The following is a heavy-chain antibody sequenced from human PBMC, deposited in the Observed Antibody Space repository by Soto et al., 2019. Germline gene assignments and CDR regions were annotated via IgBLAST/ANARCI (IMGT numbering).Heavy chain of an antibody. Sequence: TSGNLSLTCAVSGGSIIGSYYYWGWLRQSPGMGPDWIGSVFCTGFTSYNPCLQGRISVCGYTAKNHLSLKVSGCSAADPALYYCATSQKGYNWNYFDHWGQGALVTFSS. J-gene: IGHJ4*02. CDR2: VFCTGFT. CDR1: GGSIIGSYYY. D-gene: IGHD1-20*01. V-gene: IGHV4-39*02. CDR3: ATSQKGYNWNYFDH.